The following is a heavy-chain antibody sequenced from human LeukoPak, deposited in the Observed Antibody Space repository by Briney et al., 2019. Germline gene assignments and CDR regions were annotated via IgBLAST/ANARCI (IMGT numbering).Heavy chain of an antibody. V-gene: IGHV4-61*08. D-gene: IGHD2-21*01. CDR2: LYGSGST. J-gene: IGHJ4*02. CDR3: ARADYSAARYLDY. Sequence: SEALSLTCTVSGGSVSSGGSFWNWIRQPPGKGLEWIGYLYGSGSTDYNPSLKSRVTISVDTSKNQFSLKLSSVTAADTAVYYCARADYSAARYLDYWGQGTLVTVSS. CDR1: GGSVSSGGSF.